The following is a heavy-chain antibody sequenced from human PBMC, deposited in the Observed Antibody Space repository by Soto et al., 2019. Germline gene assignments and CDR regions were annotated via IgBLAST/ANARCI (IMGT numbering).Heavy chain of an antibody. J-gene: IGHJ4*02. CDR3: ARDVGGVATLDY. Sequence: QVQLQESGPGLVKPSQTLSLTCTVSGGSIGSGTYYWTWIRQPPGKGLEWMGYIYSSGNTYYKPSLKSRFTMSLDTSKNQFSLKLSSVTAADTAVYYCARDVGGVATLDYWGQGTLVTVSS. V-gene: IGHV4-30-4*01. D-gene: IGHD3-16*01. CDR1: GGSIGSGTYY. CDR2: IYSSGNT.